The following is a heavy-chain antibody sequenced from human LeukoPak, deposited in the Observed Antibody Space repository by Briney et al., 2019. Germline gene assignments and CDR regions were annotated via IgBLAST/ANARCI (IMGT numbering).Heavy chain of an antibody. D-gene: IGHD3-16*02. V-gene: IGHV1-2*02. Sequence: ASVTVSCKASGYTFTGYYMHWVRQAPAQGLEGMGWINPNSGGTNYAQQSQGRVTMTRDTSISTAYMEMSRLRSDDTAVYYCARDRRFRLVELSLYYWGQGTLVTVSS. CDR2: INPNSGGT. J-gene: IGHJ4*02. CDR1: GYTFTGYY. CDR3: ARDRRFRLVELSLYY.